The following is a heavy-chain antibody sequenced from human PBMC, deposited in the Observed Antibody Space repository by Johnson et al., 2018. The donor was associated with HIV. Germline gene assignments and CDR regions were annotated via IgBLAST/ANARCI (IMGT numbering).Heavy chain of an antibody. D-gene: IGHD3-22*01. Sequence: QVQLVESGGGVVQPGKSLRLSCAASGFIFSDYYMNWIRQAPGKGLEWVSYISSSGSTIYYADPVKGRFTISRDNSKNTLYLQMNSLRAEDTAVYYCGKGKFTMKVVIFIDMWGQGTMVTVSS. J-gene: IGHJ3*02. CDR1: GFIFSDYY. V-gene: IGHV3-11*01. CDR3: GKGKFTMKVVIFIDM. CDR2: ISSSGSTI.